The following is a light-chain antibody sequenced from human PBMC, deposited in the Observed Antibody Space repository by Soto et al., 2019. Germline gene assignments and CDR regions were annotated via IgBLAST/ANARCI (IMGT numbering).Light chain of an antibody. CDR3: QQYDRYWT. CDR1: QSISDC. V-gene: IGKV1-5*03. Sequence: DIQMTQSPSTLSASVGDRVTITCRASQSISDCLAWYQQKPGKAPNLLIYKASSLESGVPSRFSGSGSGTEFTLTISSLQPDDFATYYCQQYDRYWTFGQGTKVEVK. CDR2: KAS. J-gene: IGKJ1*01.